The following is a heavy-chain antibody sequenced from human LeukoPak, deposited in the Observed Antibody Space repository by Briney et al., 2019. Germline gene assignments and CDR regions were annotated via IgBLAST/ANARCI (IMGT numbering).Heavy chain of an antibody. CDR2: IYYTGSS. V-gene: IGHV4-59*01. Sequence: SETLSLTCTVYGGSFSGYYRSWIRQPPGKGLEWIGYIYYTGSSSYNPSLRSRVTISADTSKNQFSLKLSSVTAADTAVYYCASRKLGNDYWGQGTLVTVSS. CDR3: ASRKLGNDY. J-gene: IGHJ4*01. CDR1: GGSFSGYY. D-gene: IGHD7-27*01.